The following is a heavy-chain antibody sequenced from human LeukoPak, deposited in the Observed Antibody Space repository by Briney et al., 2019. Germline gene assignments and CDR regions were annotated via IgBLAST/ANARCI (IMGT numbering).Heavy chain of an antibody. J-gene: IGHJ4*02. V-gene: IGHV3-15*01. CDR1: GFTFSNAW. Sequence: PGGSLRLSCAASGFTFSNAWMSWVRQAPGKGLEWVGRIKSKTDGGTTDYAAPVKCRFTISRDDSKNTLYLQMNSLKTEDTAVYYCTTMTAMIVDLYWGQGTLVTVSS. CDR3: TTMTAMIVDLY. D-gene: IGHD3-22*01. CDR2: IKSKTDGGTT.